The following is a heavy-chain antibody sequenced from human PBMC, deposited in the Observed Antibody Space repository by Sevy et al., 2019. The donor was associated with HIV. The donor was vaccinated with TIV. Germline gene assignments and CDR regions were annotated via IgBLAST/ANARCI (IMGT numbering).Heavy chain of an antibody. CDR2: VHYSGRT. J-gene: IGHJ4*02. V-gene: IGHV4-39*01. CDR3: ARNFDY. Sequence: SETLSLTCTVSGGSISSGNYLWSWIRQTPGKGLDWIGTVHYSGRTYYNPSLKSRFTISEDTSKIQFSLNLNSVTAADTAVYFCARNFDYWGQGTLVTVSS. CDR1: GGSISSGNYL.